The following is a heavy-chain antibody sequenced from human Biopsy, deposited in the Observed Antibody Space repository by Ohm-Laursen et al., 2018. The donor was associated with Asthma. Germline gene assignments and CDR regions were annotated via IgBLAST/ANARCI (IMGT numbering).Heavy chain of an antibody. CDR2: SDHRGNT. J-gene: IGHJ6*02. V-gene: IGHV4-34*01. CDR3: ARGPEWSGLDI. CDR1: GLSSSGYY. Sequence: SDTLSLTCCMYGLSSSGYYWTWIRQPPGKGLEWIGESDHRGNTNTNPTLKSRVTISKDKSANEFSLKMRSVTAADTAIYYCARGPEWSGLDIWGQGTTVTVSS. D-gene: IGHD3-3*01.